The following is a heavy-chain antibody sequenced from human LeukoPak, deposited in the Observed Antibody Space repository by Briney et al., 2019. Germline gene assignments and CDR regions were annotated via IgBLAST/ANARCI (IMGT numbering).Heavy chain of an antibody. D-gene: IGHD3-22*01. CDR2: INHSGST. CDR3: ARHSRDSSGYYLKYYFDY. Sequence: PSETLSLTCAVYGGSFSGYYWSWIRQPPGKGLEWIGEINHSGSTNYSPSLKSRVTISVDTSKNQFSLKLSSVTAADTAVYYCARHSRDSSGYYLKYYFDYWDQGTLVTVSS. J-gene: IGHJ4*02. CDR1: GGSFSGYY. V-gene: IGHV4-34*01.